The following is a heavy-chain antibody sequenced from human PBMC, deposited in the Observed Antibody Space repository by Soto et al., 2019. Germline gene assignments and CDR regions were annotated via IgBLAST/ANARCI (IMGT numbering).Heavy chain of an antibody. Sequence: SVKVSCKASGGTFSSYAISWVRQAPGQGLEWMGGIIPIFGTANYAQKFQGRVTITADESTSTAYMELSSLRSEDTAVYYCARGITGTTIYYYGKDVWGQGSTVTISS. CDR2: IIPIFGTA. D-gene: IGHD1-7*01. CDR1: GGTFSSYA. V-gene: IGHV1-69*13. CDR3: ARGITGTTIYYYGKDV. J-gene: IGHJ6*02.